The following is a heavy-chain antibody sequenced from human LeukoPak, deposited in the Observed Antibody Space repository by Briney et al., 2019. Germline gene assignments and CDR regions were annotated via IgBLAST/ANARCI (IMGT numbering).Heavy chain of an antibody. Sequence: SETLSLTCTVSGGSISSYYWSWIRQPPGKGLEWIGYIYYSGSTNYKPSLKSRVTISVDTSKNQFSLKLSSVTAADTAVYYCARAVVWGGDDMVYYYYMDVWGKGTTVTVSS. D-gene: IGHD3-16*01. V-gene: IGHV4-59*12. CDR1: GGSISSYY. CDR2: IYYSGST. CDR3: ARAVVWGGDDMVYYYYMDV. J-gene: IGHJ6*03.